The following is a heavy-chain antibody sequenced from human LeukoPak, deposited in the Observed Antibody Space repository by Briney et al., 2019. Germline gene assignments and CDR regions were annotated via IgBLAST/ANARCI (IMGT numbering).Heavy chain of an antibody. CDR3: AKARIVGATTNWFDP. CDR1: GFTFSSYG. J-gene: IGHJ5*02. D-gene: IGHD1-26*01. CDR2: ISYDGSNK. Sequence: GGSLRLSCAASGFTFSSYGMHWVRQAPGKGLEWVAVISYDGSNKYYADSVKGRFTISRDNSKNTLYLQMNSLRAEDTAVYYCAKARIVGATTNWFDPWGQGTLVTVSS. V-gene: IGHV3-30*18.